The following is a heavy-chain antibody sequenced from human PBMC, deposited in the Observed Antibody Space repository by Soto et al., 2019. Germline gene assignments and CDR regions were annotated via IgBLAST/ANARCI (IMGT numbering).Heavy chain of an antibody. CDR2: IYSDGTR. CDR3: ATSPANRGWYSYCDY. Sequence: EVQLVESGGGLVQPGGTLRLSCAASGLTVSSRYMSWDRQAPGKGLVWVSVIYSDGTRYYADSVKGRFIISSDNSKNTVYLQMNSLRGEDTAIYYCATSPANRGWYSYCDYWGKGTLVTVSS. V-gene: IGHV3-66*01. J-gene: IGHJ4*02. D-gene: IGHD6-19*01. CDR1: GLTVSSRY.